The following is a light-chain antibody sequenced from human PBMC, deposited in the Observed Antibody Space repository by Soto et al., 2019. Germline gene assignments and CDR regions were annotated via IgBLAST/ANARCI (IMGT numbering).Light chain of an antibody. J-gene: IGKJ1*01. CDR2: KAS. Sequence: DIQLTQSPSFLSASVGDRVTITCRASQTISSWLAWYQQKPGKAPKLLIYKASTLKSGVPSRFSGSGSGTEFTLTISSLQPDDFATYYCQHYNSYSEAFGQATKVDI. V-gene: IGKV1-5*03. CDR1: QTISSW. CDR3: QHYNSYSEA.